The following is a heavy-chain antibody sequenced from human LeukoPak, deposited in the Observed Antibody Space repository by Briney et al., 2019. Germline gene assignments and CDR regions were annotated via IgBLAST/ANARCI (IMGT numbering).Heavy chain of an antibody. J-gene: IGHJ3*02. V-gene: IGHV1-46*01. D-gene: IGHD1-26*01. CDR3: AREYSGSHNAFDI. CDR1: GYTFTNYY. Sequence: ASVKVSCKASGYTFTNYYIHWVRQATGQGLEWMGLINPGGGNTNYAQNFQGRVTMTRDTSASTVYMELSSLRSEDTAVYYCAREYSGSHNAFDIWGQGTMVTVSS. CDR2: INPGGGNT.